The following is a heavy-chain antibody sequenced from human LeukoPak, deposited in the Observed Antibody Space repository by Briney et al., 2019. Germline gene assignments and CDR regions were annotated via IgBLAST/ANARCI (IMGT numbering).Heavy chain of an antibody. D-gene: IGHD4-11*01. CDR2: IYSTGST. V-gene: IGHV4-38-2*01. J-gene: IGHJ4*02. CDR1: GYFVSSGYY. Sequence: PSETLSLTCGVSGYFVSSGYYWGWIRQPPGQGLEWIGNIYSTGSTYYNPSLKSRVTISVDTSKNQFSLKLTSVTSADTAVYFCASRTTVTNALSFDYWGRGALVAVSS. CDR3: ASRTTVTNALSFDY.